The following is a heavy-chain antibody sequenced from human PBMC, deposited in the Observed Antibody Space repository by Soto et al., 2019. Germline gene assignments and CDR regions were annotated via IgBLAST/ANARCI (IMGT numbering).Heavy chain of an antibody. Sequence: QVQLVKSGAEVKKPGSSVQVSCKASGGTFSSYTISWVRQAPGQGLEWMGRIIPILGIANYAQKFQGRVTITAHKSTSTYERELSDRRSEDTAVYYSSTHEQQLAPIDIWGQGTMVTVS. CDR3: STHEQQLAPIDI. CDR2: IIPILGIA. D-gene: IGHD6-13*01. V-gene: IGHV1-69*02. CDR1: GGTFSSYT. J-gene: IGHJ3*02.